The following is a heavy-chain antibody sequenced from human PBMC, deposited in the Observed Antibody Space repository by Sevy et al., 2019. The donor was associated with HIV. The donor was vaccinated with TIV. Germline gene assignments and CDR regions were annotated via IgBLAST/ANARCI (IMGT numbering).Heavy chain of an antibody. D-gene: IGHD3-22*01. Sequence: GGSLRLSCAASGFTFDDYGMSWVRQAPWKGLEWVSGINWNSGSISYADSVRGRFTISRDNAKNSLYLQMNSLRAEDTAFYYCARSGDDSSGFYYWWFDPWGQGTLVTVSS. CDR3: ARSGDDSSGFYYWWFDP. CDR2: INWNSGSI. J-gene: IGHJ5*02. CDR1: GFTFDDYG. V-gene: IGHV3-20*04.